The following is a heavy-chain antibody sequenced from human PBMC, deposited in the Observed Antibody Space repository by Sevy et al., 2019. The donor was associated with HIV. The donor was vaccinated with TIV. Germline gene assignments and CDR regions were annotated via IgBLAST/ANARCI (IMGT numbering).Heavy chain of an antibody. CDR1: GFTFSSYW. D-gene: IGHD5-12*01. Sequence: GESLKISCAASGFTFSSYWMSWVRQAPGKGLEWVANIKQDGSEKYYVDSVKGRFTISRDNAKNSLYLQMNSLGAEDTAVYYCARGIEMATIFDYWGQGTLVTVSS. J-gene: IGHJ4*02. V-gene: IGHV3-7*01. CDR2: IKQDGSEK. CDR3: ARGIEMATIFDY.